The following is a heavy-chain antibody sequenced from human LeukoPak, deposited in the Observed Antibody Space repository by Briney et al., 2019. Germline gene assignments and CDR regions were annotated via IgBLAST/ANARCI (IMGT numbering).Heavy chain of an antibody. CDR2: IKQDGSEK. V-gene: IGHV3-7*01. CDR1: GFTFTNYW. J-gene: IGHJ4*02. CDR3: ARDDYGGTRY. D-gene: IGHD4/OR15-4a*01. Sequence: PGGSLRLSCAASGFTFTNYWMSRVRQAPGKGLEWVANIKQDGSEKYYVDSVKGRFSISRDNAKNSLYLQMNSLRAEDTAVYYCARDDYGGTRYWGQGTLVTVSS.